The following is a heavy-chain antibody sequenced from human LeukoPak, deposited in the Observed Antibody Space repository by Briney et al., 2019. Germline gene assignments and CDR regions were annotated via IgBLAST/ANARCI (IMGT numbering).Heavy chain of an antibody. V-gene: IGHV1-3*01. Sequence: GASVKVSCKPSGYTFSNSGLHWVRQAPGQSLEWMGWINAGNGNRKYSQKFQDRLTITRDTSASTVYMELNSLKSEDTAMYFCARGRGLIGTSRFDPWGQGTLVSVSS. CDR2: INAGNGNR. CDR1: GYTFSNSG. D-gene: IGHD3-10*01. CDR3: ARGRGLIGTSRFDP. J-gene: IGHJ5*02.